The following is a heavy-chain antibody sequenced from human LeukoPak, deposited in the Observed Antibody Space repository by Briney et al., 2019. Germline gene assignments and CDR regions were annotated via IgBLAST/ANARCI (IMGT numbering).Heavy chain of an antibody. J-gene: IGHJ4*02. D-gene: IGHD3-22*01. Sequence: GASVKVSCKASGGTFSSYAISWVRQAPGQGLEWMGGIIPIFGTANYAQKFQGRVTITADESTSTAYMELSSLRSEDTAVYYCARPVLYYYDSSGYTLDYWGQGTLVTVSS. CDR1: GGTFSSYA. CDR3: ARPVLYYYDSSGYTLDY. CDR2: IIPIFGTA. V-gene: IGHV1-69*13.